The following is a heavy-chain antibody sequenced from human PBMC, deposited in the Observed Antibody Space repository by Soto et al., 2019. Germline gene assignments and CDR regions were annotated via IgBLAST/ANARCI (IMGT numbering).Heavy chain of an antibody. CDR1: GYSFTSYW. D-gene: IGHD5-12*01. CDR3: ARYEWLRFPYYYNGMDV. CDR2: IDTSDSYT. V-gene: IGHV5-10-1*01. Sequence: GASLKISCKGSGYSFTSYWICWVRQMPGKGLEWMGRIDTSDSYTNYSPSFQGHVTIPADKSISTAYLQWSSLKASDTAMYYCARYEWLRFPYYYNGMDVWGQGTTVTVSS. J-gene: IGHJ6*02.